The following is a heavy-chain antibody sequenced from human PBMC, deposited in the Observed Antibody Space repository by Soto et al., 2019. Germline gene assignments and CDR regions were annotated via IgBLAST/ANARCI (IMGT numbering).Heavy chain of an antibody. V-gene: IGHV1-18*01. D-gene: IGHD2-21*01. CDR1: GYDFTSYG. Sequence: QGQLLQSGDEVKKPGASVRVSCRASGYDFTSYGISWVRQAPGQGLEWVSWISAYNGKRDNAQKFQGRVTMTLDTATDTAHMELGDLTSDDTAVYYCAGGRIVASIPDAVEIWGQGTMVAVSS. CDR3: AGGRIVASIPDAVEI. J-gene: IGHJ3*02. CDR2: ISAYNGKR.